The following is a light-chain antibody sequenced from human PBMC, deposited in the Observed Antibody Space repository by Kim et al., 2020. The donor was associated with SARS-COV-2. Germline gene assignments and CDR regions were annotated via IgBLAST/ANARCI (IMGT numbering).Light chain of an antibody. CDR1: QSISSY. V-gene: IGKV1-39*01. CDR2: AAS. CDR3: QQSYSTPLT. J-gene: IGKJ4*01. Sequence: DIQLTQSPSSLSASVGDRVTITCRASQSISSYLYWYQQKPGKAPKLLIYAASSLQSRVPSRFSGSGSGTDFTLTISSLQPEDFATYYCQQSYSTPLTFGGGTKVDI.